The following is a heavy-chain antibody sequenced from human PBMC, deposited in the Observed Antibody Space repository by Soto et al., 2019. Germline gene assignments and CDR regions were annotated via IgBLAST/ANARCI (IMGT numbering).Heavy chain of an antibody. CDR3: ARGSVAYCSGGSCNNHRFGYYYGMDV. CDR1: GGSISSGGYY. J-gene: IGHJ6*01. CDR2: IYYSGST. V-gene: IGHV4-31*03. Sequence: PSETLSLTCTVSGGSISSGGYYWSWIRQHPGKGLEWIGYIYYSGSTYYTPSLKSRVTISVDTSKNQFSLKLSSVTAADTAVYYCARGSVAYCSGGSCNNHRFGYYYGMDVCGQGTTVTASS. D-gene: IGHD2-15*01.